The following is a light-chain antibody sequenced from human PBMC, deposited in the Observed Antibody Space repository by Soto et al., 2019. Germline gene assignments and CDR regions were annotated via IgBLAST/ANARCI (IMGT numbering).Light chain of an antibody. Sequence: EVTQKKSSVSASVGDRVTITCRASQGISSWLAWYQQKPGKAPKLLTYKASTLKSGVPSRFSGSGSGTEFTLTISSLQPDDFATYYCQHYNSYSEAFGQGTKV. CDR3: QHYNSYSEA. CDR1: QGISSW. V-gene: IGKV1-5*03. CDR2: KAS. J-gene: IGKJ1*01.